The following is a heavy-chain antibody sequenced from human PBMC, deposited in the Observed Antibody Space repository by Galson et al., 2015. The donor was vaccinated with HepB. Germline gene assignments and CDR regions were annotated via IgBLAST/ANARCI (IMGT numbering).Heavy chain of an antibody. D-gene: IGHD6-19*01. CDR3: ARERFSSGDY. J-gene: IGHJ4*02. CDR1: GLTFSSYA. V-gene: IGHV3-30*04. CDR2: IQYEGSNK. Sequence: SLRLSCAASGLTFSSYAMKWVRQAPGKGLEWVAFIQYEGSNKYYADSVKGRFTISRDNSKNTLYLQMNSLRVEATALYFCARERFSSGDYWGQGTLVTVSS.